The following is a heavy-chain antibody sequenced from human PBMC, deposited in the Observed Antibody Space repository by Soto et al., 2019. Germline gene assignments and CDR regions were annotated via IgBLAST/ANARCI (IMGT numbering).Heavy chain of an antibody. CDR1: GDSVSSNSAA. CDR3: ARAIGRYSSSSDYYYYYGMDV. CDR2: TYYRSKWYN. J-gene: IGHJ6*02. D-gene: IGHD6-6*01. V-gene: IGHV6-1*01. Sequence: SQTLSLTCVISGDSVSSNSAAWNWIRQSPSRGLEWLGRTYYRSKWYNDYAVSVKSRITINPDTSKNQFSLQLNSVTPEDTAVYYCARAIGRYSSSSDYYYYYGMDVWGQGTTVTVSS.